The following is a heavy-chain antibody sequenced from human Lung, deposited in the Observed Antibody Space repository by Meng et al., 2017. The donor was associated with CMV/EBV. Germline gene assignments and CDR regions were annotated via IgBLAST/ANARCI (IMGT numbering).Heavy chain of an antibody. V-gene: IGHV3-53*01. CDR3: ASDYYDSSGYPVVLGY. CDR1: RHC. J-gene: IGHJ4*02. CDR2: IYSGGNK. Sequence: RHCMCWIRQGTGKGLEWLSVIYSGGNKYYADSVEGRFTISRDNSKNTIYLQMNSLRADDTAVYYCASDYYDSSGYPVVLGYWGQGTLVTVSS. D-gene: IGHD3-22*01.